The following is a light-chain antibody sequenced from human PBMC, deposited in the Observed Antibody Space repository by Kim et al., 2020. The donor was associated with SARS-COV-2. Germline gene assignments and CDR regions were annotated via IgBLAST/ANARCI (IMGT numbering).Light chain of an antibody. Sequence: SVSVGDRVTNTWRASQSINDWLALYPQKPEKASNLLIYAASSLESGVPSRFSGSRSGTEFTLNIPSLQSGDFATYYCQQYNYYPYTFGQGTKVEF. CDR1: QSINDW. CDR3: QQYNYYPYT. J-gene: IGKJ2*01. CDR2: AAS. V-gene: IGKV1-5*01.